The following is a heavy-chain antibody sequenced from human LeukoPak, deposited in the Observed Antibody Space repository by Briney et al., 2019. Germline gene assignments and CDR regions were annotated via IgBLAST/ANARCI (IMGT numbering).Heavy chain of an antibody. Sequence: SETLSLTCSVSGGSVSSDSNYWSWIRQPPGKGLEWIGYISYSGSTDYNPSLKSRVSISLGTSKNQVSLKLNSVTAADTAVYFCARGYDYGDYWGQGTLVTVSS. D-gene: IGHD6-13*01. CDR3: ARGYDYGDY. V-gene: IGHV4-61*01. J-gene: IGHJ4*02. CDR1: GGSVSSDSNY. CDR2: ISYSGST.